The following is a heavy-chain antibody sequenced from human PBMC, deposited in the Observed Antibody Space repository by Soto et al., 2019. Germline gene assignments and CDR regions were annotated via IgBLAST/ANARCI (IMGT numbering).Heavy chain of an antibody. V-gene: IGHV4-31*03. CDR3: AREQYYYDSSGYPYNWFDP. CDR1: GGSISSGGYY. D-gene: IGHD3-22*01. J-gene: IGHJ5*02. CDR2: IYYSGST. Sequence: SETLSLTCTVSGGSISSGGYYWSWIRQHPGKGLEWIGYIYYSGSTYYNPSLKSRVTISVDTSKNQFSLKLSSVTAADTAVYYCAREQYYYDSSGYPYNWFDPWGQGTLVTVS.